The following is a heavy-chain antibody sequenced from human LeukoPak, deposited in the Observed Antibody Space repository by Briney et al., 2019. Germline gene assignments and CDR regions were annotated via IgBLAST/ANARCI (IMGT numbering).Heavy chain of an antibody. J-gene: IGHJ4*02. Sequence: PGGSLRLSCAASGFIFSNYWMSWVRQVPGKGLEWVANINQDTSKKYYVDSVKGRFTISRDNAKNSLYLQMNSLRVEDTAVYYCARAPGIAVAGTDDWGQGTLVTVSS. V-gene: IGHV3-7*01. CDR2: INQDTSKK. CDR1: GFIFSNYW. D-gene: IGHD6-19*01. CDR3: ARAPGIAVAGTDD.